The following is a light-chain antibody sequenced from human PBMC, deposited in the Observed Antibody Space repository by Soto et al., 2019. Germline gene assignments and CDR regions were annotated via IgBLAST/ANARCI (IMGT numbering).Light chain of an antibody. J-gene: IGKJ1*01. CDR1: QSISRW. CDR2: DAS. V-gene: IGKV1-5*01. Sequence: DTQMPDSPSSLSASVGDRVTITGRASQSISRWLDWYQQKPGQAPKLLVYDASNLQSGVPSRFSGSGSGTEFTLTISSLQPDDFATYYCQQYDSFSPTFGQGTKVDI. CDR3: QQYDSFSPT.